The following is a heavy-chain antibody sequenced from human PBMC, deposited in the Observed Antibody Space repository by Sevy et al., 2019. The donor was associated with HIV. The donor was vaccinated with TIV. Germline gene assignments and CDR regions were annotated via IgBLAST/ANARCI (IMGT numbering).Heavy chain of an antibody. J-gene: IGHJ4*02. CDR3: ATVSTIFGVVIIPPFDY. Sequence: GESLKISCAASGFTFSDYGIHWVRQAPGKGLEWVAVISYDGTNKNYADSVKGRFTISRDNSKNTLYLKMSRLRPDDTAGYYCATVSTIFGVVIIPPFDYWGQGTLVTVSS. CDR1: GFTFSDYG. CDR2: ISYDGTNK. V-gene: IGHV3-30*03. D-gene: IGHD3-3*01.